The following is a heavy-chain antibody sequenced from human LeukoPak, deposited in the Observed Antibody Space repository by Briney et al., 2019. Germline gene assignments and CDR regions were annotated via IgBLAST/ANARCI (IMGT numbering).Heavy chain of an antibody. CDR3: ARERSSQGYFDF. D-gene: IGHD6-6*01. CDR1: VYSFTSYW. V-gene: IGHV5-51*01. Sequence: GESLKISCKASVYSFTSYWIGWVRQMPGKGLEWLGVIYPGNSDTRYSPSFQGQVTISADKSISTAYLQWSSLKASDTAMYYCARERSSQGYFDFWGQGTLVTVSS. CDR2: IYPGNSDT. J-gene: IGHJ4*02.